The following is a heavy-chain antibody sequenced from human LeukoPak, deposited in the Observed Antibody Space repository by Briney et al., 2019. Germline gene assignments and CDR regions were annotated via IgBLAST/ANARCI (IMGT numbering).Heavy chain of an antibody. CDR3: ARDFGGILTGGDAFDI. D-gene: IGHD3-9*01. CDR1: GFTFSTYA. CDR2: ISYDGTNK. Sequence: AGRSLRLSCAASGFTFSTYALHWVSQAPGKGLEWLAVISYDGTNKSYADSVKGRFTISRDNSKNTLFLQMNSLRPEDTAVYYCARDFGGILTGGDAFDIWGQGTLVSVSS. J-gene: IGHJ3*02. V-gene: IGHV3-30*04.